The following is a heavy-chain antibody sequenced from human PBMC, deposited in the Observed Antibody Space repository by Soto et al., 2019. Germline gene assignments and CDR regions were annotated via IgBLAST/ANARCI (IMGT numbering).Heavy chain of an antibody. CDR1: GYTFTSYG. J-gene: IGHJ5*02. CDR3: ARDPGYCSGGSCHWFDP. V-gene: IGHV1-18*01. CDR2: ISAYNGNT. Sequence: GASVKVSCKASGYTFTSYGISWVRQAPGQGLEWMGWISAYNGNTNYAQKLQGRVTMTTDTSTSTAYMELRSLRSDDTALYYCARDPGYCSGGSCHWFDPWGQGTLVTVSS. D-gene: IGHD2-15*01.